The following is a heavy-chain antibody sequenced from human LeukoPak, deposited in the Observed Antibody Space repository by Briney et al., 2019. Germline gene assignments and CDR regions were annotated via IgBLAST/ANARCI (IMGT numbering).Heavy chain of an antibody. CDR2: ISGIGGST. CDR3: AKSTDQYYYDSSGYQDY. D-gene: IGHD3-22*01. J-gene: IGHJ4*02. Sequence: PGGSLRPSCAASGFTFSSYAMSWDRQAQGKGLEWVSAISGIGGSTYYADSVKGRFTISRDNSKNTLYLQMNSLRAEDTAVYYCAKSTDQYYYDSSGYQDYWGQGTLVTVSS. CDR1: GFTFSSYA. V-gene: IGHV3-23*01.